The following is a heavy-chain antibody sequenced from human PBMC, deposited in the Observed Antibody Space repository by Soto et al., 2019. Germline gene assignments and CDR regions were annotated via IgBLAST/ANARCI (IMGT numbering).Heavy chain of an antibody. CDR2: IFYSGNT. V-gene: IGHV4-30-4*01. D-gene: IGHD2-15*01. Sequence: QVQLQESGPGLVKPSQTLSLTCTVSGGSISSGDYYWCWIRQPPGKGLEWIGSIFYSGNTHYNPAPRSRLTISVDTSKNQFSLKLSSVTAADTAVYYCARASAYTATDFDYWGQGTLVTVSS. J-gene: IGHJ4*02. CDR1: GGSISSGDYY. CDR3: ARASAYTATDFDY.